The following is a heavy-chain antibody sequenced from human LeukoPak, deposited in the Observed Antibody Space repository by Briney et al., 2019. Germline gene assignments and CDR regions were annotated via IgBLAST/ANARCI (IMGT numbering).Heavy chain of an antibody. CDR1: GGTFSSYA. V-gene: IGHV1-18*01. CDR3: ARVSPYQLLSNRGNAPDY. CDR2: ISTYNGNT. D-gene: IGHD2-2*01. J-gene: IGHJ4*02. Sequence: ASVKVSCKASGGTFSSYAISWVRQAPGQGLEWMGWISTYNGNTNYAQKFQGRVTMTTDTSTSTAYMELRSLRSDDTAVYYCARVSPYQLLSNRGNAPDYWGQGTLVTVSS.